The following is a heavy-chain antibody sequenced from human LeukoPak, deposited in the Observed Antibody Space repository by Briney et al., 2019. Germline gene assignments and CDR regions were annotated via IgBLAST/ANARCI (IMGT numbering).Heavy chain of an antibody. J-gene: IGHJ4*02. CDR3: AKAKPPYSSGWYGDFDY. CDR1: GFTFSSYA. Sequence: PGGSLRLSCAVSGFTFSSYAMSWVRQAPGKGLEWVSAISGSGGSTYYADSVKGRFTISRDNTKNTLYLQMNSLRAEDTAVYYCAKAKPPYSSGWYGDFDYWGQGTLVTVSS. D-gene: IGHD6-19*01. CDR2: ISGSGGST. V-gene: IGHV3-23*01.